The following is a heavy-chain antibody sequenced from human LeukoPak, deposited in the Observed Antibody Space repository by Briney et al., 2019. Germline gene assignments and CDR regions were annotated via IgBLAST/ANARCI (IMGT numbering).Heavy chain of an antibody. J-gene: IGHJ4*02. D-gene: IGHD2-15*01. CDR2: IKQDGSEK. Sequence: QTGGSLRLSCAASGFTFSSYWMSWVRQAPGKGLEWVANIKQDGSEKYYVDSVKGRFTIPRDNAKNSLYLQMNSLRAEDTAVYYCAKAGGIVVVVAARALDYWGQGTLVTVSS. CDR3: AKAGGIVVVVAARALDY. V-gene: IGHV3-7*03. CDR1: GFTFSSYW.